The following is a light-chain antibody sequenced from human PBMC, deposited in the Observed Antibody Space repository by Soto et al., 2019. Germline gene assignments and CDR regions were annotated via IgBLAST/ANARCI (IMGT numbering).Light chain of an antibody. J-gene: IGKJ1*01. CDR3: QQYNNWPRT. CDR2: KAS. V-gene: IGKV1-5*03. CDR1: QSIDSW. Sequence: DIQMTQSPSTLSASVGDRVTIACRASQSIDSWLAWYQQKPGKAPRLMIYKASSLESGVPSRFSGSGSGTEFTLTISSLQSEDSAVYFCQQYNNWPRTFGQGTKV.